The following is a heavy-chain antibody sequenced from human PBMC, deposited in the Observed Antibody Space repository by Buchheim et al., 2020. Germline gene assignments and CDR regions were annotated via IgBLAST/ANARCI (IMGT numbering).Heavy chain of an antibody. D-gene: IGHD3-3*01. V-gene: IGHV1-46*01. CDR2: INPSGGST. J-gene: IGHJ6*02. CDR3: ARDRRRITIFGVVIAHYYYGMDV. CDR1: GYTFTSYY. Sequence: QVQLVQSGAEVKKPGASVKVSCKASGYTFTSYYMHWVRQAPGQGLEWMGIINPSGGSTSYAQKFQVRVTMTRDTSTSHVYMELSSLRSEDTAVYYCARDRRRITIFGVVIAHYYYGMDVWGQGTT.